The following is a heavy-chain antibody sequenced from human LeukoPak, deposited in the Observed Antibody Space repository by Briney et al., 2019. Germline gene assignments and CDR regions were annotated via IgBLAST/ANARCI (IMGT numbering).Heavy chain of an antibody. J-gene: IGHJ3*02. D-gene: IGHD2-21*01. V-gene: IGHV4-34*01. CDR2: INHSGST. CDR3: ARASIPSGGAFDI. Sequence: SETLSLTCAVYGGSFSGYYWSWIRQPPGKGLEWIGEINHSGSTNYNPSLKSRVTISVDTSKNQFSLKLSSVTAADTAVYYCARASIPSGGAFDIWGQGTMVTVSS. CDR1: GGSFSGYY.